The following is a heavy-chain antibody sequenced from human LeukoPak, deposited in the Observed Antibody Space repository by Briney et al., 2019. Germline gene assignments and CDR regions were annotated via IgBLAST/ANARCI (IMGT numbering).Heavy chain of an antibody. CDR3: ARDPYCGGDCPYYFDY. CDR1: GGSISSSNW. D-gene: IGHD2-21*02. V-gene: IGHV4-4*02. Sequence: SETLSLTCAVSGGSISSSNWWSWVRQPPGKGLEWIGEIYHSGSTNYNPSLKSRVTISVDKSKNQFSLKLSSVTAADTAVYYCARDPYCGGDCPYYFDYWGQGTLVTVSS. J-gene: IGHJ4*02. CDR2: IYHSGST.